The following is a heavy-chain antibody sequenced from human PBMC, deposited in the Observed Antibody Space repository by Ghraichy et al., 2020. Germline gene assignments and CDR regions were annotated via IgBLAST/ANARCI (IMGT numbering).Heavy chain of an antibody. D-gene: IGHD1-26*01. CDR1: GGSINSGYYY. CDR3: ARALSLEPSARYRGKLNWFDA. CDR2: IYYSGTT. J-gene: IGHJ5*02. V-gene: IGHV4-30-4*01. Sequence: SETLSLTCTVSGGSINSGYYYWSWLRQSPGKGLEWIGYIYYSGTTYFSPSLKSRLAMSVDKTTNQFSLKLSSVTAADTSVYYCARALSLEPSARYRGKLNWFDAWGQGTLVTVSS.